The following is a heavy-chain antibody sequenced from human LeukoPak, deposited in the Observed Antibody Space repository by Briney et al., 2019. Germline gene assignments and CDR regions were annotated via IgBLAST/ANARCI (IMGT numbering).Heavy chain of an antibody. V-gene: IGHV4-34*01. CDR1: GGSFSGYY. J-gene: IGHJ4*02. CDR3: ARGNYDSSGYFRLDY. CDR2: INHSGST. Sequence: KTSETLSLTCAVYGGSFSGYYWSWIRQPPGKGLEWIGEINHSGSTNYNPSLKSRVTISVDTSKNQFSLKLSSVTAADTAVYYCARGNYDSSGYFRLDYWGQGTLVTVSS. D-gene: IGHD3-22*01.